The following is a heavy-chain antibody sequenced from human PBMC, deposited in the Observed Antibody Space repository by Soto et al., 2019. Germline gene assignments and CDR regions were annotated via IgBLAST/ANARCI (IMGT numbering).Heavy chain of an antibody. CDR2: IVVGSGNT. J-gene: IGHJ6*02. CDR1: GFTFTSSA. Sequence: SVKVSCKASGFTFTSSAVQWVRQARGQRLEWIGWIVVGSGNTNYAQKFQERVTITRDMSTSTAYMELSSLRSEDTAVYYCAADPGAGTYYYYYGMDVWGQGTTVTVSS. CDR3: AADPGAGTYYYYYGMDV. V-gene: IGHV1-58*01. D-gene: IGHD1-1*01.